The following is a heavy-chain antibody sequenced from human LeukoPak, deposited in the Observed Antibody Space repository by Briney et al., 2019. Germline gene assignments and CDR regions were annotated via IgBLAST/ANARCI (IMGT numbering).Heavy chain of an antibody. Sequence: SETLSLTCTVSGDSISSSSSHWGWVRQPPGTGLEWIGSIYYSGRPYYSPSLRSRVTMSVDTSKNQFSLKLSSVTAADTAVYYCVRHYYDSTGFDRSYYYYGMDVWGHGTVVTVSS. D-gene: IGHD3-22*01. CDR1: GDSISSSSSH. CDR2: IYYSGRP. V-gene: IGHV4-39*01. J-gene: IGHJ6*02. CDR3: VRHYYDSTGFDRSYYYYGMDV.